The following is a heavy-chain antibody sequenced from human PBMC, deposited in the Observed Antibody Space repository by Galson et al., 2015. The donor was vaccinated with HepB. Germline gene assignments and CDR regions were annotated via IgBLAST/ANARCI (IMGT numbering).Heavy chain of an antibody. CDR3: ARDIQQLVLPYYYYYMDV. CDR2: IKQDGSEK. D-gene: IGHD6-6*01. J-gene: IGHJ6*03. Sequence: SLRLSCAASGFTFSTSCMSWVRQAPGKGLEWVAKIKQDGSEKYYVASVRGRVPISRDNAKNSLYLQMNSLRAEDTAVYYCARDIQQLVLPYYYYYMDVWGKGTTVTVSS. V-gene: IGHV3-7*03. CDR1: GFTFSTSC.